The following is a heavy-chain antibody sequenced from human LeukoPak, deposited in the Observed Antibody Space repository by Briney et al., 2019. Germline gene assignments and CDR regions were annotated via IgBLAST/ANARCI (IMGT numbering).Heavy chain of an antibody. CDR2: IYHSGST. CDR3: ARERGEDAFDI. D-gene: IGHD3-10*01. CDR1: GYSISSGYY. V-gene: IGHV4-38-2*02. J-gene: IGHJ3*02. Sequence: SETLSLTCAVSGYSISSGYYWGWIRQPPGKGLEWIGSIYHSGSTYYNPSLKSRVTISVDTSKNQCSLKLSSVTAADTDVYYCARERGEDAFDIWGQGTMVTVSS.